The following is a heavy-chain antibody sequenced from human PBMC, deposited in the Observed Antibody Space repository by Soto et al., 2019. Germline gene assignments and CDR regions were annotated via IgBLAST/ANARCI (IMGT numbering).Heavy chain of an antibody. J-gene: IGHJ6*03. D-gene: IGHD6-13*01. CDR2: IYYSGST. V-gene: IGHV4-59*01. CDR1: GGSISSYY. CDR3: ARQLGPAYYYYMDV. Sequence: QVQLQESGPGLVKPSETLSLTCTVSGGSISSYYWSWIRQPPGKGLEWIGYIYYSGSTNYNPSPKSRVPISVDTSKNQFSLKLSSVTAADTAVYYCARQLGPAYYYYMDVWGKGTTVTVSS.